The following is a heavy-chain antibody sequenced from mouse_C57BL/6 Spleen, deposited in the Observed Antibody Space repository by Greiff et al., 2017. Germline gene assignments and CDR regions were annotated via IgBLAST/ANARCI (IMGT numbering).Heavy chain of an antibody. Sequence: VQLQQPGAELVMPGASVKLSCKASGYTFTSYWMHWVKQRPGQGLEWIGEIDPSDSYTNYNQKFKGKSTFTVDKSSSTAYMQLSSLTSEDSAVYYCARGGTNWYYVDYWGQGTTLTVSS. CDR2: IDPSDSYT. V-gene: IGHV1-69*01. CDR3: ARGGTNWYYVDY. CDR1: GYTFTSYW. J-gene: IGHJ2*01. D-gene: IGHD4-1*02.